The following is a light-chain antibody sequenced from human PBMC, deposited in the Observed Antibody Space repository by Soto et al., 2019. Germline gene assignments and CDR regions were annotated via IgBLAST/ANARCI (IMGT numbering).Light chain of an antibody. CDR2: DVS. V-gene: IGLV2-14*01. CDR1: SSDVGGYNS. J-gene: IGLJ1*01. CDR3: SSYTSSSTYV. Sequence: QSVLTQPASVSGSPGQSITISCTGTSSDVGGYNSVSWYHQHPGKAPKVMIYDVSNRPSGVSNRFSGSKSGNTASLTISGLQAEDEADYYCSSYTSSSTYVFGTGTKVTVL.